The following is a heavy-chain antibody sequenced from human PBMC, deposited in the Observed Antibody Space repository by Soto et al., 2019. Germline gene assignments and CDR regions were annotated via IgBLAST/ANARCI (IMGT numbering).Heavy chain of an antibody. CDR2: VYYSGTT. J-gene: IGHJ2*01. D-gene: IGHD3-22*01. V-gene: IGHV4-30-4*01. Sequence: SETLSLTCTVSGASINNNDYYWSWIRQTPGKGLEWIGYVYYSGTTDYIPSLKSRLSMSIYKSQNQFTLKLNSVTAADTATYYCARMSYFYDKWYFDLWGRGTLVTVSS. CDR1: GASINNNDYY. CDR3: ARMSYFYDKWYFDL.